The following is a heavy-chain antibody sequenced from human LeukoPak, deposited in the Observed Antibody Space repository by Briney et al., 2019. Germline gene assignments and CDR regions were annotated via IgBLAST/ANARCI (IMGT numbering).Heavy chain of an antibody. D-gene: IGHD2-21*02. Sequence: SVKVSCTASGGTFSSYAISWVRQPPGQGVEWMGGIIPIFGTANYAQKFQGRVTITADESTSTAYMELSSLRSEDTAVYYCARVGGDSDGYYFDYWGQGTLVTVSS. CDR1: GGTFSSYA. CDR3: ARVGGDSDGYYFDY. V-gene: IGHV1-69*01. CDR2: IIPIFGTA. J-gene: IGHJ4*02.